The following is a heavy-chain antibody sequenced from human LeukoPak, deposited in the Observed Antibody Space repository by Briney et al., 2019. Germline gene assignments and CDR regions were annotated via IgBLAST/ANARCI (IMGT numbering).Heavy chain of an antibody. CDR2: IGTSSSTI. CDR1: GFTFSTYT. V-gene: IGHV3-48*01. Sequence: PGGSLRLSCAASGFTFSTYTMNWVRQPPGKGLEWVSNIGTSSSTIYYADSVKGRFTISRDNAKNSLYLQMNSLRAEDTALYYCAKDIGRIVVGSYYFDDWGQGTLVTVSS. J-gene: IGHJ4*02. CDR3: AKDIGRIVVGSYYFDD. D-gene: IGHD3-22*01.